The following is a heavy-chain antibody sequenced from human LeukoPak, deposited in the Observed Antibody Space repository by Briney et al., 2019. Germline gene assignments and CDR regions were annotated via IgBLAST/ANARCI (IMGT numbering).Heavy chain of an antibody. Sequence: PGGSLRLSCAASGFTFNNYVMSWIRQAPGKGLEWVSVVSNSGGSTYYADSVKGRFTISRDNSKNTLYLQMNSLRAEDTAVYYCAKDGVKSGSYSAFDIWGQETMVTVSS. D-gene: IGHD1-26*01. V-gene: IGHV3-23*01. CDR3: AKDGVKSGSYSAFDI. CDR2: VSNSGGST. J-gene: IGHJ3*02. CDR1: GFTFNNYV.